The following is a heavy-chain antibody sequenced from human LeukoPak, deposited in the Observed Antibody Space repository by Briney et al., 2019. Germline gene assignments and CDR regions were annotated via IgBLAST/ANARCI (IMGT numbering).Heavy chain of an antibody. CDR3: ARWRATSIIPYSFDY. D-gene: IGHD3-3*01. V-gene: IGHV2-5*02. CDR1: GFSLNTDQVA. CDR2: IYWDEAT. J-gene: IGHJ4*02. Sequence: SGPTLVKPTEPLTLTFTFSGFSLNTDQVAVGWIRQSPGKALEWFSLIYWDEATRNSASFETRVTITKDTSRNQVVLEVANMDPADTGSYYCARWRATSIIPYSFDYCGRGILVTVSS.